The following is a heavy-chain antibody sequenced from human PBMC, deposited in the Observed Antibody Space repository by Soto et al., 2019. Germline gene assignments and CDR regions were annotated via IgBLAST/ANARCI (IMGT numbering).Heavy chain of an antibody. Sequence: SETLSLTCAVSSDTIDNVYWWSWVRQSPGKGLEWIGETSHDGVTYYSPSLKGRLIISVDPSKNQFSLKLTSVTAADTAMYYCARPKTIGAAAGKGWFDPWGQGTLVTVSS. CDR3: ARPKTIGAAAGKGWFDP. V-gene: IGHV4-4*02. D-gene: IGHD6-13*01. CDR2: TSHDGVT. J-gene: IGHJ5*02. CDR1: SDTIDNVYW.